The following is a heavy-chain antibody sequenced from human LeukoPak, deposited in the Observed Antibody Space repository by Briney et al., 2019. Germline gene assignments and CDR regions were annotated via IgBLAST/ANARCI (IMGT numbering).Heavy chain of an antibody. V-gene: IGHV4-28*03. J-gene: IGHJ4*02. CDR2: IYYSGST. D-gene: IGHD2-15*01. Sequence: SETLSLTCAVSGYSISSGTWWGWIRQPPGKGLEWIGYIYYSGSTNYNPSLKSRVTISGDTSKSQFSLRLSSVTAADTAVYYCARGRVAATSVTSYWGQGTLVTVSS. CDR1: GYSISSGTW. CDR3: ARGRVAATSVTSY.